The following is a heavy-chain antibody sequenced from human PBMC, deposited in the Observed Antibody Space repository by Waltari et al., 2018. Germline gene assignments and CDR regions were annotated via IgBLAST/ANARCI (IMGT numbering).Heavy chain of an antibody. CDR2: IYYSGST. Sequence: QVQLQESGPGLVKPSETLSLTCTVSGGSISSSYWSWIRQPPGKGLEWIGYIYYSGSTNYNPSLKSRVTISVDTSKNQFSLKLSSVTAADTAVYYCARVHSNYYYGMDVWGQGTTVTVSS. V-gene: IGHV4-59*01. J-gene: IGHJ6*02. D-gene: IGHD4-4*01. CDR1: GGSISSSY. CDR3: ARVHSNYYYGMDV.